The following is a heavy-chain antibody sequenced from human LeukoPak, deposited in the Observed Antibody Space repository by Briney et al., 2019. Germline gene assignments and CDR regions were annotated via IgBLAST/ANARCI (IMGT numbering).Heavy chain of an antibody. CDR1: GGSISSYY. J-gene: IGHJ4*02. CDR3: ARRGRNSSGWQDYL. Sequence: PSETLSLTCTVSGGSISSYYWSWLRQPPGKGLEWLANIYHTGSTNYNPSLSSRVTISIDTAKNQFSLKLTSVTAADTAVYYCARRGRNSSGWQDYLWGQGTLVTVSS. CDR2: IYHTGST. V-gene: IGHV4-59*01. D-gene: IGHD6-25*01.